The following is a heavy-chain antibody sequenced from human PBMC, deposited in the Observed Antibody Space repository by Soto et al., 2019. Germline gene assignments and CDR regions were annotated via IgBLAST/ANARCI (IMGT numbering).Heavy chain of an antibody. CDR2: INPNSGGT. CDR1: GYTFTGYY. V-gene: IGHV1-2*02. CDR3: ARPGGYSGYGSFYGMDV. Sequence: ASVKVSCKASGYTFTGYYMHWVRQAPGRGLEWMGWINPNSGGTNYAQKFQGRVTMTRDTSISTAYMELSRLRSDDTAVYYCARPGGYSGYGSFYGMDVWGQGTTVTVSS. J-gene: IGHJ6*02. D-gene: IGHD5-12*01.